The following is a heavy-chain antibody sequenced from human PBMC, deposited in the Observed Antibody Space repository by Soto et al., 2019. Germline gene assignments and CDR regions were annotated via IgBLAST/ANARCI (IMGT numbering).Heavy chain of an antibody. CDR1: CGSFSGYY. CDR3: ARGRTSSWPPYYYYYYMDV. CDR2: INHSGST. D-gene: IGHD6-13*01. V-gene: IGHV4-34*01. Sequence: SLPLSHTCAVYCGSFSGYYWSWISQPPGKGLEWIGEINHSGSTNYNPSLKSRVTISVDTSKNQFSLKLSSVTAADTAVYYCARGRTSSWPPYYYYYYMDVWGKGTTVTVSS. J-gene: IGHJ6*03.